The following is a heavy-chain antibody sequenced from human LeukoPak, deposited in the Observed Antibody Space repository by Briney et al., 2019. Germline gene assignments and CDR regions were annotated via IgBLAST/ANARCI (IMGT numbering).Heavy chain of an antibody. CDR1: GFTFGDYA. V-gene: IGHV3-49*04. Sequence: GGSLRLSCTASGFTFGDYAMSWDRQAPGKGLEWVGFIRSKAYGGTTEYAASVKGRFTISRDDSKSIAYLQMNSLKTEDTAVYYCSKWVRFGEFYDYWGQGTLVTVSS. CDR2: IRSKAYGGTT. D-gene: IGHD3-10*01. CDR3: SKWVRFGEFYDY. J-gene: IGHJ4*02.